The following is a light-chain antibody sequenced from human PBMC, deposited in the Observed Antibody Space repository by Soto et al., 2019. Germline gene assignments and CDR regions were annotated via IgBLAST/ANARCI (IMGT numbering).Light chain of an antibody. CDR1: RSNIGSNY. CDR3: AAWDDSLSGWV. V-gene: IGLV1-47*02. Sequence: QSVLTQPPSASGTPGQRVTISCSGSRSNIGSNYVYWYQQLPGTAPKLLIYTNNQRPSGVPDRFSGSKSGTSASLAISGLRSEDEADYYCAAWDDSLSGWVFGGGTKVTVL. CDR2: TNN. J-gene: IGLJ3*02.